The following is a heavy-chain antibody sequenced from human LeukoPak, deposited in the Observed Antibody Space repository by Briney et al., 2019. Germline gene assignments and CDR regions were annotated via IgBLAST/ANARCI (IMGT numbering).Heavy chain of an antibody. CDR3: AKDYIAAAPTLIGSSLDV. CDR2: ISWNSGSI. J-gene: IGHJ6*02. D-gene: IGHD6-13*01. Sequence: PGGSLRLSCAASGFTFDDYAMHWVRQAPGKGLEWVSGISWNSGSIGYADSVKGRFTISRDNAKNSLYLQMNSLRAEDTALYYCAKDYIAAAPTLIGSSLDVWGQGTTVTVSS. CDR1: GFTFDDYA. V-gene: IGHV3-9*01.